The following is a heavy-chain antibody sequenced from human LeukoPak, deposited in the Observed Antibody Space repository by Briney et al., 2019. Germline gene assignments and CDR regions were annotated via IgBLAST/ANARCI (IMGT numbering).Heavy chain of an antibody. J-gene: IGHJ6*03. CDR3: AREMAGRYYMDV. V-gene: IGHV3-23*01. CDR2: ISGSNST. CDR1: GFTFSSYA. D-gene: IGHD5-24*01. Sequence: TGGSLRLSCAASGFTFSSYAMSWVRQAPGKGLEWVSIISGSNSTYYADSVKGRFTISRDNSKNTVYLQMNSLRAEDTAVYYCAREMAGRYYMDVWGKGTTVTVSS.